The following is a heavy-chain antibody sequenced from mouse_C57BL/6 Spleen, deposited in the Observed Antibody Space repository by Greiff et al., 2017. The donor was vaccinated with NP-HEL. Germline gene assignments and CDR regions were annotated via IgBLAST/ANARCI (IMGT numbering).Heavy chain of an antibody. Sequence: QVQLKQSGPGLVQPSQSLSITCTVSGFSLTSYGVHWVRQSPGKGLEWLGVIWSGGSTDYNAAFISRLSISKDNSKSQVFFKMNSLQADDTAIYYCARNLGITPYWYVDVWGTGTTVTVSS. CDR2: IWSGGST. V-gene: IGHV2-2*01. D-gene: IGHD2-4*01. J-gene: IGHJ1*03. CDR1: GFSLTSYG. CDR3: ARNLGITPYWYVDV.